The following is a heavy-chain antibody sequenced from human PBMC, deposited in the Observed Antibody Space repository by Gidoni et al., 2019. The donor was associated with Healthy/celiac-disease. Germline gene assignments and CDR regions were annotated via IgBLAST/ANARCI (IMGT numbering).Heavy chain of an antibody. CDR1: GFTVSSYA. CDR3: AKVSGDLLWFGELLYYYFDY. V-gene: IGHV3-23*01. CDR2: ISGSGGST. J-gene: IGHJ4*02. Sequence: EVQLLESGGGLVQPGGSLRLYCADAGFTVSSYAMSWVRQAPGKGLEWVSAISGSGGSTYYADSVKGRFTISRDNSKNTLYLQMNSLRAEDTAVYYCAKVSGDLLWFGELLYYYFDYWGQGTLVTVSS. D-gene: IGHD3-10*01.